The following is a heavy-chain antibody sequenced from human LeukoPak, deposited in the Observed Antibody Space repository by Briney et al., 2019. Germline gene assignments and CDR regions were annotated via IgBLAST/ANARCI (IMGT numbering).Heavy chain of an antibody. J-gene: IGHJ4*02. D-gene: IGHD2-2*01. CDR3: ARGRKYPPIVVVPAAIFYFDY. V-gene: IGHV4-34*01. CDR1: GGSFSDYS. Sequence: SETLSLTCAVYGGSFSDYSWSWIRQPPGKGLEWIGEINHSGSTNYNPSLKSRVTISVDTSKNQFSLKLSSVTAADTAVYYCARGRKYPPIVVVPAAIFYFDYWGQGTLVTVSS. CDR2: INHSGST.